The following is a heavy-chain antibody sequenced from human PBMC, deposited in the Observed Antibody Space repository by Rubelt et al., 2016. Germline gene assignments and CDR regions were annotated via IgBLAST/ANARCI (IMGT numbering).Heavy chain of an antibody. V-gene: IGHV1-3*01. CDR3: TQPDIYYGMDV. D-gene: IGHD3-9*01. CDR2: INAGNGNT. J-gene: IGHJ6*02. CDR1: GYTFTSYA. Sequence: QVQLVQSGAEVKKAGASVKVSCKASGYTFTSYAMHWVRQAPGQRLEWMGWINAGNGNTKYSQKFQGRVTITRDTTASKAYMERSSLRSDETAVYYCTQPDIYYGMDVWGQGTTVTVSS.